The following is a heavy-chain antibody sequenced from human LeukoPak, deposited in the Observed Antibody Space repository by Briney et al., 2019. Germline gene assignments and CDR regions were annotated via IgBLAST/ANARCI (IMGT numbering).Heavy chain of an antibody. J-gene: IGHJ4*02. D-gene: IGHD5-24*01. CDR1: GFTFSGYE. CDR2: ISSSGSTI. Sequence: GGSLRLSCAASGFTFSGYEMNWVRQAPGKGLEWVSYISSSGSTIYYADSVKGRFTISRDNAKNSLYLQMNSLRAEDTAGYYCARELVTTIIGDYWGQGTLVTVSS. V-gene: IGHV3-48*03. CDR3: ARELVTTIIGDY.